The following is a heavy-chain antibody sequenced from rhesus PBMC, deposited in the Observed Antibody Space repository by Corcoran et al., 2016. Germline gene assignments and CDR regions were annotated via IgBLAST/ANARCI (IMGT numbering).Heavy chain of an antibody. V-gene: IGHV4-73*01. Sequence: QVKLQQWGEGLVKPLETLSLTCAVFGGSISGYHWSWIRPPPGKGMGGFGNIDGNIASPTTNPFLKNRFTISKDTSKNQFSLKLSSVTAADTAVYYCASYIVGTVIAPSRILDVWGPGVLVTVSS. J-gene: IGHJ5-1*01. D-gene: IGHD5-24*01. CDR1: GGSISGYH. CDR2: IDGNIASP. CDR3: ASYIVGTVIAPSRILDV.